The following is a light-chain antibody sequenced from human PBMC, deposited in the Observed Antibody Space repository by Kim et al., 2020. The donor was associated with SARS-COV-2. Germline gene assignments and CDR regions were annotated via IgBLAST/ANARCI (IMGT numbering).Light chain of an antibody. Sequence: QRVTISCTGSSSNIGAGYDVNWYQQIPGTAPKLLICGNSNRPSGVPDRFSGSKSGTSASLAITGLQAEDEADYYCQSYDSSLSGWVFGGGTQLTVL. J-gene: IGLJ3*02. CDR1: SSNIGAGYD. V-gene: IGLV1-40*01. CDR3: QSYDSSLSGWV. CDR2: GNS.